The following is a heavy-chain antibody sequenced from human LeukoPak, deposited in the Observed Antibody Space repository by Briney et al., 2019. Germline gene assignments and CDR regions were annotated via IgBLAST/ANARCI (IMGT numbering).Heavy chain of an antibody. CDR1: GYTFTNYG. CDR2: ISAYNGNT. J-gene: IGHJ1*01. D-gene: IGHD5-12*01. Sequence: ASVKLSCKASGYTFTNYGISWVRQAPGQGLEWMGWISAYNGNTNYAQKLQGRVTMTTDTSTSTAYMELRSLRSDDTAVYYCARDGYSAYDRPYFLHWGQGTLVTVSS. V-gene: IGHV1-18*01. CDR3: ARDGYSAYDRPYFLH.